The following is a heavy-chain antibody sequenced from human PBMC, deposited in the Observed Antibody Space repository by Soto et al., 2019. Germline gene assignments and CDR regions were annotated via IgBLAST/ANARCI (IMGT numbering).Heavy chain of an antibody. CDR2: ISGSGGST. CDR3: AKDRTAGYSSGPAVLGY. D-gene: IGHD6-19*01. V-gene: IGHV3-23*01. CDR1: GFTFSSYA. J-gene: IGHJ4*02. Sequence: GGSLRLSCAASGFTFSSYAMSWVRQAPGKGLEWVSAISGSGGSTYYADSVKGRFTISRDNSKNTLYLQMNSLRAEDTAVYYCAKDRTAGYSSGPAVLGYWGQGTLVTVSS.